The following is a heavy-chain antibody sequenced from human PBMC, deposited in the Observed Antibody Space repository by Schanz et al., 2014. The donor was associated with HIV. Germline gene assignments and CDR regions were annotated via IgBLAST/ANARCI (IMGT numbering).Heavy chain of an antibody. CDR2: ITPDGSVT. J-gene: IGHJ6*02. V-gene: IGHV3-74*01. CDR3: ASGVRGHYYYYAMDV. D-gene: IGHD3-16*01. CDR1: GFTFGTTW. Sequence: DVQLVESGGGLIQPGESLRLSCVASGFTFGTTWMYWVRQGPGKGLTWVSYITPDGSVTYADSVKGRFTISRDNAKNTLILQMNSLRAEDTAVYYCASGVRGHYYYYAMDVWGQGTTVTVSS.